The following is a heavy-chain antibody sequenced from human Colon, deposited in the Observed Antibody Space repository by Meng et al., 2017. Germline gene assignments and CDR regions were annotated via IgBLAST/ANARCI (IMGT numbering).Heavy chain of an antibody. J-gene: IGHJ4*02. V-gene: IGHV4-61*01. CDR3: AGGPWELDY. CDR2: IDYSRSI. CDR1: GGSVSSGSHY. Sequence: QLQLPGSGPGLVRPSETLSLPCTVSGGSVSSGSHYGSWIRQPPGKGLEWIGYIDYSRSINYYPSLKSRVTMSVDTSKNQFSLNLSSVTAADTAVYYCAGGPWELDYWGQGTLVTVSS. D-gene: IGHD1-26*01.